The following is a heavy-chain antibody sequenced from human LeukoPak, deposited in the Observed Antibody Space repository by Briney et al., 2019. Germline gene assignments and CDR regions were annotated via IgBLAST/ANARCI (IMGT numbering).Heavy chain of an antibody. CDR2: IWYDGSYK. J-gene: IGHJ4*02. CDR1: GFTFSSYG. V-gene: IGHV3-33*01. CDR3: ARDRRGYDSSGYYDY. D-gene: IGHD3-22*01. Sequence: GRSLRLSCAPSGFTFSSYGMHWVRQAPGKGLEWLAVIWYDGSYKYYADSVEGRFTISRDNSKNTLYMQMNSLRDEDTAVYYCARDRRGYDSSGYYDYWGQGTLVTVSS.